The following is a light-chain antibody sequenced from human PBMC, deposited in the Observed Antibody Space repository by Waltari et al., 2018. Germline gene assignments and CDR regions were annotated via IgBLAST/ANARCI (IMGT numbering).Light chain of an antibody. J-gene: IGLJ1*01. CDR1: SSDVAGYSF. CDR3: CSYAGSYSFV. Sequence: QSALTQPRSVSGSPGQSVIVSCTGTSSDVAGYSFVSWYQQYPGKAPQLMIYDVNKRPSGVPERFSGSQSGNTASLTISGLQAEDEAEYYCCSYAGSYSFVFGTGTKVTVL. V-gene: IGLV2-11*01. CDR2: DVN.